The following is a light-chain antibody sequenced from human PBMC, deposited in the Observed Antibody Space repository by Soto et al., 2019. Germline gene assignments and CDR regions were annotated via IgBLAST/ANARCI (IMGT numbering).Light chain of an antibody. V-gene: IGLV4-69*01. CDR1: SGHSSYA. J-gene: IGLJ2*01. CDR2: LNSDGSH. CDR3: QSWGSGIVV. Sequence: QPVLTQSPSASASLGASVKLTCTLSSGHSSYAIAGHQQQPEKGPRYLMKLNSDGSHSKGDGIPDRFSGSSSGAERYLTISRRQSEDEADYYCQSWGSGIVVFGGGTKHTVL.